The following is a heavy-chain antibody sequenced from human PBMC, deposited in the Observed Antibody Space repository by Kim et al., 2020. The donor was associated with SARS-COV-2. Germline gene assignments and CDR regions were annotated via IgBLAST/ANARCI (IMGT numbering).Heavy chain of an antibody. Sequence: GGSLRLSCAASGFTVSSNYMSWVRQAPGKGLEWVSVIYSGGSTYYADSVKGRFTISRDNSKNTLYLQMNSLRAEDTAVYYCASSGDFLSDYYGMDVWGQGTTVTVSS. CDR1: GFTVSSNY. D-gene: IGHD3-3*01. CDR3: ASSGDFLSDYYGMDV. J-gene: IGHJ6*02. V-gene: IGHV3-53*01. CDR2: IYSGGST.